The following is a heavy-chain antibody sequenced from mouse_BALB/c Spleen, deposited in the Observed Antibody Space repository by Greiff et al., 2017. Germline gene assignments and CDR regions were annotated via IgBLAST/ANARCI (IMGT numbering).Heavy chain of an antibody. Sequence: EVQLQQSGPGLVKPSQSLSLTCSVTGYTINSGYYGYWIRQFPGNKLEWVGYISYDGSNNYNPSLKNRISITRDTSKNQFFLKLNSVTTEDTATYYCAREDALDYWGQGTTVTVSS. CDR2: ISYDGSN. J-gene: IGHJ4*01. CDR3: AREDALDY. V-gene: IGHV3-6*02. CDR1: GYTINSGYY.